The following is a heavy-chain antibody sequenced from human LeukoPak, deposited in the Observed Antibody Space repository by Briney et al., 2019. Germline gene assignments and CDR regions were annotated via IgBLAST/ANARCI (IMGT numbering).Heavy chain of an antibody. D-gene: IGHD6-19*01. J-gene: IGHJ1*01. CDR3: AREGLVLGKKYFHH. Sequence: SVTLSLTCTVSAGSVSSGSYYWTWIRQPPGKGLECIGNIYYSGSTNYYPSLKSRVTISIDTSKNQFSVKLTSVTAADTAVYYCAREGLVLGKKYFHHWGQGTLVTV. CDR2: IYYSGST. CDR1: AGSVSSGSYY. V-gene: IGHV4-61*01.